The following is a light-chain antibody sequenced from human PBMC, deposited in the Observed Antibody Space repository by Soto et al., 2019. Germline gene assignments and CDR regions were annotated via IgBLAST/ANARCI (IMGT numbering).Light chain of an antibody. CDR1: NSDVGGYKY. Sequence: QSALAQPASVSGSPGQSITISCTGTNSDVGGYKYVSWYQQYPGKAPKLMIYEVINRPSGVSNRFSGSKSGTSASLAITGLQAEDEADYYCQSYDSSLSGYVFGTGTKVTVL. V-gene: IGLV2-14*01. CDR2: EVI. J-gene: IGLJ1*01. CDR3: QSYDSSLSGYV.